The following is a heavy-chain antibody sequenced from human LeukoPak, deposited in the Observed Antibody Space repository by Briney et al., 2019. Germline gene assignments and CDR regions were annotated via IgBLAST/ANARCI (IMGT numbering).Heavy chain of an antibody. V-gene: IGHV1-2*02. Sequence: ASVKVSCTASGYTFTGYYMHWVRQAPGQGLEWMGWINPNSGGTNYAQKFQGRVTMTRDTSMSTAYMELSRLRSDDTAVYYCARVATVTTLSPGYWGQGTLVTVSS. CDR2: INPNSGGT. CDR1: GYTFTGYY. J-gene: IGHJ4*02. D-gene: IGHD4-17*01. CDR3: ARVATVTTLSPGY.